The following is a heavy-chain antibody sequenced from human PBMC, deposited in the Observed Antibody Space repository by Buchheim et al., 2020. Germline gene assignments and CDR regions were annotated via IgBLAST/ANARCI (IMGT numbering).Heavy chain of an antibody. Sequence: EVQLVESGGGLVQPGGSLRLSCVATGFSFSDYWMHWVRQAPGEGLVWVARISSDGTKTADAGSAMGRFTISRDNVKNTLFLEMNNMRSEDMAVYYCVRGSGISNFYFYMDVWGKGTT. CDR1: GFSFSDYW. CDR3: VRGSGISNFYFYMDV. CDR2: ISSDGTKT. V-gene: IGHV3-74*01. J-gene: IGHJ6*03.